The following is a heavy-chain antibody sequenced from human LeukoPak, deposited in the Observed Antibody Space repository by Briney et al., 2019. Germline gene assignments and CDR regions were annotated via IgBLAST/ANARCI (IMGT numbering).Heavy chain of an antibody. D-gene: IGHD6-19*01. CDR2: INWNSGST. V-gene: IGHV3-20*04. Sequence: WGSLRLSGAASGFTFDDYGMSWVRQAPGKGLEWVSGINWNSGSTGYAGSVKGRFTISRDNAKNSLYLQMNSLRAEDTALYYCARDPASSGEYWKGFFDYWGQGTLVTVSS. CDR1: GFTFDDYG. CDR3: ARDPASSGEYWKGFFDY. J-gene: IGHJ4*02.